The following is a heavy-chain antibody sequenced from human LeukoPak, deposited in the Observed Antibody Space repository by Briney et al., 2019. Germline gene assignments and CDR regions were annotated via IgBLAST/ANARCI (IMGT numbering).Heavy chain of an antibody. D-gene: IGHD5-18*01. V-gene: IGHV1-69*05. CDR2: IIPIFGTA. J-gene: IGHJ4*02. Sequence: SVKVSCKASGGTFSSYAISWVRQAPGQGLEWMGEIIPIFGTANYAQKFQGRVTITTDESTSTAYMELSSLRSEDTAVYYCAVGGYSYGTDDYWGQGTLVTVSS. CDR3: AVGGYSYGTDDY. CDR1: GGTFSSYA.